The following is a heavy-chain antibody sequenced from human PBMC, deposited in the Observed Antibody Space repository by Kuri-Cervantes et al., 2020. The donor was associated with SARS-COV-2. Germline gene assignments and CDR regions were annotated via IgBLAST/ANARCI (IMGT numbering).Heavy chain of an antibody. D-gene: IGHD3-22*01. CDR3: TTAYYDSNQDAFDI. CDR2: IKSKTDGGTT. Sequence: GESLKISCAASGFTFSNAWMSWVRQAPGKGLEWVGRIKSKTDGGTTDYAAPVKGRFTISRDDSKNTLYLQMNSLKTEDTAVHYCTTAYYDSNQDAFDIWGQGTMVTVSS. CDR1: GFTFSNAW. V-gene: IGHV3-15*01. J-gene: IGHJ3*02.